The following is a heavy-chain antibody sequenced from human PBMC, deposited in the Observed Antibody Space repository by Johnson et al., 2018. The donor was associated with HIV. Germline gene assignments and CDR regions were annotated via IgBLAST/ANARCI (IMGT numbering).Heavy chain of an antibody. Sequence: VQVVESGGSVVRPGGSLRLSCAASGFSFDDYGMTWVRQAPGKGLEWVSGINWNGNTRDYADSVKGRFTISRDNSKNTLYLQMNSLRAEDTAVYYCAKDQTPHLAAAGDDAFDIWGQGTMVTVSS. D-gene: IGHD6-13*01. CDR1: GFSFDDYG. CDR2: INWNGNTR. J-gene: IGHJ3*02. CDR3: AKDQTPHLAAAGDDAFDI. V-gene: IGHV3-20*04.